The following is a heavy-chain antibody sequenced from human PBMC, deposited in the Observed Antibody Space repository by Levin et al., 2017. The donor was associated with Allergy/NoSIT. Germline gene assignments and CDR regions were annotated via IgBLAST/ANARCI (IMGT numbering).Heavy chain of an antibody. CDR1: GYTFTSYY. CDR3: ARVGYSNLYGMDV. Sequence: ASVKVSCKASGYTFTSYYMHWVRQAPGQGLEWMGIINPSGGSTSYAQKFQGRVTMTRDTSTSTVYVELSSLRSEDTAVYYCARVGYSNLYGMDVWGQGTTVTVSS. J-gene: IGHJ6*02. V-gene: IGHV1-46*01. D-gene: IGHD4-11*01. CDR2: INPSGGST.